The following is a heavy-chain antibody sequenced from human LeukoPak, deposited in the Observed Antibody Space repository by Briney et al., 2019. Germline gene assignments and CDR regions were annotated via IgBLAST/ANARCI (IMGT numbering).Heavy chain of an antibody. Sequence: GGSLRLSCAASGFTFSSYSMNWVRQAPGKGLEWVSYISSSSSTIYYADSVKGRFAISRDNAKNSLYLQMNSLRAEDTAVYYCAREGILTGYGGPDRWGQGTLVTVSS. CDR2: ISSSSSTI. D-gene: IGHD3-9*01. CDR1: GFTFSSYS. CDR3: AREGILTGYGGPDR. V-gene: IGHV3-48*04. J-gene: IGHJ4*02.